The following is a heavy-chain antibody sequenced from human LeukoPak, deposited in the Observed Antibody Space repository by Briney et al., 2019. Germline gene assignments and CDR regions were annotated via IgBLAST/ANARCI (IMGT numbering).Heavy chain of an antibody. Sequence: GGSLRLSCAASGLTVNDNFMSWVRQAPGKGLEWVSVIYRDGRTFYADSVKGRFTISRDNSKNTLYLQMNTLRAEDTAVYYCARVDHYGSVSCFGFWGQGTPLTVSS. CDR3: ARVDHYGSVSCFGF. CDR1: GLTVNDNF. J-gene: IGHJ4*02. D-gene: IGHD3-10*01. V-gene: IGHV3-53*01. CDR2: IYRDGRT.